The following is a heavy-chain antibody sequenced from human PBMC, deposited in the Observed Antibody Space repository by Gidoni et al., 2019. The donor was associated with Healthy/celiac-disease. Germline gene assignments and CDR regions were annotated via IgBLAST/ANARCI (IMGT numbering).Heavy chain of an antibody. V-gene: IGHV3-74*01. D-gene: IGHD3-16*01. CDR1: GFTFSSYW. Sequence: EVQLVEYGGGLVQPGGSLRLSCAASGFTFSSYWMHWVRQAQGKGLVWVSRMNSEGSSTSYADSVKGRFTISRDNAKNTLYLQMNSLRAEDTAVYYCAGGQISYYGMDVWGQGTTVTVSS. CDR2: MNSEGSST. CDR3: AGGQISYYGMDV. J-gene: IGHJ6*02.